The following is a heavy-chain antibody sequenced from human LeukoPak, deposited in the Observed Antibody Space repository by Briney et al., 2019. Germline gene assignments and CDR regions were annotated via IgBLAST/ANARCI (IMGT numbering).Heavy chain of an antibody. D-gene: IGHD6-6*01. CDR3: ARSPKDSSSSNY. CDR2: IKQDGSEK. J-gene: IGHJ4*02. Sequence: PGGSLRLSCAASGFIFSNYWMSWVRQAPGKGLECMANIKQDGSEKYYVDSVKGRFTISRDNAKNSLYLQMNSLRAEDTAVYYCARSPKDSSSSNYWGQGTLVTVSS. V-gene: IGHV3-7*01. CDR1: GFIFSNYW.